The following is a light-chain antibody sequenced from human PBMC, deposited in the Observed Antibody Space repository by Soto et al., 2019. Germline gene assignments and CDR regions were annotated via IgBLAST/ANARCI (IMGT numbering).Light chain of an antibody. V-gene: IGKV3-15*01. J-gene: IGKJ3*01. CDR1: QSVSSN. Sequence: EIVLTQSPGTLSLSPGERATLSCRARQSVSSNLAWYQQRPGQAPRLLVYGASTRATGIPARFSGSGSGTEFTLTISSLRSEDFAVYYCQQYNDWPLTFGPGTKVDIK. CDR2: GAS. CDR3: QQYNDWPLT.